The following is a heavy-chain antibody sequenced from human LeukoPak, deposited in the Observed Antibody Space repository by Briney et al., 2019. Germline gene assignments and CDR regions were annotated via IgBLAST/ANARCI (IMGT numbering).Heavy chain of an antibody. CDR2: MSYDGSNK. CDR3: AKNLLSYYDSSAYYPGFDY. CDR1: GFTFSSYG. D-gene: IGHD3-22*01. J-gene: IGHJ4*02. Sequence: GGSLRLSCAASGFTFSSYGMHWVRQAPGKGLEWVAVMSYDGSNKYYADSVKGRFTISRDNSKNTLYLQMNSLRAEDTALYYCAKNLLSYYDSSAYYPGFDYWGQGTLVTVSS. V-gene: IGHV3-30*18.